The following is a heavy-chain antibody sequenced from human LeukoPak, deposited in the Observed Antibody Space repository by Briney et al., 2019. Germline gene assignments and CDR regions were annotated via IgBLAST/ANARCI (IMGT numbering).Heavy chain of an antibody. CDR2: INHSGST. D-gene: IGHD4-17*01. J-gene: IGHJ4*02. CDR1: GGSFSGYY. V-gene: IGHV4-34*01. CDR3: ARGLVRRPGSTTVTPGY. Sequence: SETLSLTCAVYGGSFSGYYWSWIRQPPGKGLEWIGEINHSGSTNYNPSLKSRVTISVDTSKNQFSLKLSSVTAADTAVYYCARGLVRRPGSTTVTPGYWGQGTLVTVSS.